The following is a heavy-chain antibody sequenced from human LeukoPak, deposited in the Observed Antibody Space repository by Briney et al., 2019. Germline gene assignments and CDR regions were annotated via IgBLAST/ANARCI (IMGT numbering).Heavy chain of an antibody. Sequence: ASVKVSCKASGGTFSSYAISWVRQAPAQGLEWMGGIIPIFGTANYAQKFQGRVTITADESTSTAYMELSSLRSEDTAVYYCARENRDGYNFDYWGQGTLVTVSS. V-gene: IGHV1-69*13. CDR2: IIPIFGTA. CDR1: GGTFSSYA. J-gene: IGHJ4*02. CDR3: ARENRDGYNFDY. D-gene: IGHD5-24*01.